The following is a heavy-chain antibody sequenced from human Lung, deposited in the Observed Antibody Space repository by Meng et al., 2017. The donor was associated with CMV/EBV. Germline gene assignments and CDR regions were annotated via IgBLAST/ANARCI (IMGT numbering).Heavy chain of an antibody. D-gene: IGHD2-2*02. CDR2: IHARGHIV. Sequence: GGSLRLSCAASGFIFSAYEIIWVRQAPGKGLEWVSYIHARGHIVHYADFVNGRFTISRDSAKNSVVLQMSSLRVEDTAVYYCARGGRYPDYWGQGTLVTVSS. CDR3: ARGGRYPDY. J-gene: IGHJ4*02. V-gene: IGHV3-48*03. CDR1: GFIFSAYE.